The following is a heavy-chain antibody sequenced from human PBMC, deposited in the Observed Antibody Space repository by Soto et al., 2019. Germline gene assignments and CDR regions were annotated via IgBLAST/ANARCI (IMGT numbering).Heavy chain of an antibody. CDR1: GGSFSGYD. CDR2: INHSGST. Sequence: PSETLSLTCAVYGGSFSGYDWSWIRQPPGKGLEWIGEINHSGSTNYNPSLKSRVTISVDTSKNQFSLKLSSVTAADTAVYYCARRIVRAVITYWGQGTLVTVSS. D-gene: IGHD3-10*01. J-gene: IGHJ4*02. CDR3: ARRIVRAVITY. V-gene: IGHV4-34*01.